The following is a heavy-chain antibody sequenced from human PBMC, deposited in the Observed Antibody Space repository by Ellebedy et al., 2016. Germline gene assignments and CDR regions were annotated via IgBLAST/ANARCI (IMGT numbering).Heavy chain of an antibody. Sequence: SETLSLTCTVFGGSVSSEYWNWIRRPPGKGLEWIGFVFHTGATLLNPSLKSRVTMSVDTSKSQISLRLVSVTAADTAVYYCAKWNGGWYAFEVWGQGTMVTVSS. CDR1: GGSVSSEY. J-gene: IGHJ3*01. V-gene: IGHV4-59*02. D-gene: IGHD6-19*01. CDR2: VFHTGAT. CDR3: AKWNGGWYAFEV.